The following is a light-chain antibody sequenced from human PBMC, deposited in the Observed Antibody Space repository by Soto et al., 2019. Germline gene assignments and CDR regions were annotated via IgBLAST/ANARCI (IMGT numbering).Light chain of an antibody. CDR1: SSDVGSYNL. V-gene: IGLV2-23*02. CDR2: EVS. Sequence: VLSEPASVTGSPGESVTIFCTGTSSDVGSYNLVSWYQQHPGKAPKLMIYEVSKRPSGVSNRFSGSKSGNTASLTISGLQAEDEADYYCCSSAGSSTPLIFGTGTKVTVL. CDR3: CSSAGSSTPLI. J-gene: IGLJ1*01.